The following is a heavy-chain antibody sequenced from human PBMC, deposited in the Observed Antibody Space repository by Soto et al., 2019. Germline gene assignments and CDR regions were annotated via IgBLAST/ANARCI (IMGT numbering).Heavy chain of an antibody. V-gene: IGHV1-18*01. D-gene: IGHD2-21*01. CDR1: GYTFTSYG. CDR3: ATESSLLGAFDI. Sequence: ASVKVSCKTSGYTFTSYGITWVRQAPGQGLEWMGWISPYNGNTNYAQRLQGRITMTTDTSTTTAYMELRILTSDDTAMYYCATESSLLGAFDIWGQGTMVTVS. CDR2: ISPYNGNT. J-gene: IGHJ3*02.